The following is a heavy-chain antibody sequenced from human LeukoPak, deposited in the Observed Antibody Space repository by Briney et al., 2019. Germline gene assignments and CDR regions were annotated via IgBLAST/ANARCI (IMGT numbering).Heavy chain of an antibody. CDR2: INHSGST. V-gene: IGHV4-34*01. CDR1: GGSFSGYY. J-gene: IGHJ3*02. CDR3: VQEGPRGLAFDI. Sequence: SETLSLTCAVYGGSFSGYYWSWIRQPPGKGLEWIGEINHSGSTNYNPSLKSRVTISVDTSKNQFSLKLSSVTAADTAVYYCVQEGPRGLAFDIWGQGTKVTVSS.